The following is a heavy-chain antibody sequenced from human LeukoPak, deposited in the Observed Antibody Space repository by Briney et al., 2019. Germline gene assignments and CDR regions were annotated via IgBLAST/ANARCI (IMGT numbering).Heavy chain of an antibody. CDR2: INPSSGGT. Sequence: ASVKVSCKASGYTFSGYYIFWVRRAPGQGLEWMGWINPSSGGTNYAPEFQGRLTMTRDTSITTAYMELSTLRSDDTALYYCALIGDHAWFDPWGQGTLVTVSS. V-gene: IGHV1-2*02. D-gene: IGHD3-10*01. J-gene: IGHJ5*02. CDR1: GYTFSGYY. CDR3: ALIGDHAWFDP.